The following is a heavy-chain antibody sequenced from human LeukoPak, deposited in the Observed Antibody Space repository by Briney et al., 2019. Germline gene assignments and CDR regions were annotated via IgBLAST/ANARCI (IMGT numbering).Heavy chain of an antibody. D-gene: IGHD5-24*01. V-gene: IGHV3-7*01. CDR1: GYSISSGYY. Sequence: ETLSLTCTVSGYSISSGYYWGWIRQPPGKGLEWVANIRPDGSATAYVDSVKGRFTISRDNAKNSLFLQMNSLRPEDTAVYYCARIGDGYGDYFDYWGQGTLVTVSS. CDR3: ARIGDGYGDYFDY. CDR2: IRPDGSAT. J-gene: IGHJ4*02.